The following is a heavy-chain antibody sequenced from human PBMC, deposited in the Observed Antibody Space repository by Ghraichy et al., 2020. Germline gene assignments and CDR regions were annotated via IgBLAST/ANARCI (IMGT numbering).Heavy chain of an antibody. J-gene: IGHJ4*02. CDR3: AKLRGRLTTGQYFDY. D-gene: IGHD4-11*01. Sequence: GLPRLSCAASGFTFSSYAMNWVRQAPGKGLVWVSTISGSGDTTYYADSVKGRFTISRDNSKNTLYLQMNSLRAEDTAVYYCAKLRGRLTTGQYFDYWGQGTLVTVSS. CDR2: ISGSGDTT. V-gene: IGHV3-23*01. CDR1: GFTFSSYA.